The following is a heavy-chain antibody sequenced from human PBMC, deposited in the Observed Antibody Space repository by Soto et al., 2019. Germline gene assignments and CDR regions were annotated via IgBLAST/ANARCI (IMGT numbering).Heavy chain of an antibody. CDR3: ARDLAVGYTYGQGFDY. CDR1: GGSISDYY. J-gene: IGHJ4*02. V-gene: IGHV4-59*01. Sequence: SETLSLTCTISGGSISDYYWSWIRQPPGKGLEWIGYIYYTGSTNYNPSLKSRVTISADTSKNYFSLKLSSVTAADTAVYFCARDLAVGYTYGQGFDYWGQGTLVTVSS. D-gene: IGHD5-18*01. CDR2: IYYTGST.